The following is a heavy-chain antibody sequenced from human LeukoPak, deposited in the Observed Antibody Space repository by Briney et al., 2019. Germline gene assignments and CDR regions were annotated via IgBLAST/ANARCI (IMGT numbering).Heavy chain of an antibody. V-gene: IGHV1-24*01. D-gene: IGHD7-27*01. CDR3: GRDLGWRRETGGRLDY. Sequence: ASMKVSCKVSKYTLTELSMHWVRQAPGKGLEWMGGFDPEHGKTVYAQTFQGRVTMTEDTSTGTAYMELRSLRSEDTAVYYCGRDLGWRRETGGRLDYWGQGTLVTVSS. J-gene: IGHJ4*02. CDR1: KYTLTELS. CDR2: FDPEHGKT.